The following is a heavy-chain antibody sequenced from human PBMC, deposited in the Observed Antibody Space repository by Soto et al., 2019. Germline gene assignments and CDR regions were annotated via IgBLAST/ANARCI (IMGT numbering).Heavy chain of an antibody. D-gene: IGHD6-19*01. J-gene: IGHJ6*03. CDR1: GYSFTNYG. CDR2: ISTYNGNT. V-gene: IGHV1-18*01. CDR3: ARDRGVAPPVAGNTHYYYYMDV. Sequence: QDQLVQSGVEVKKPGASVKVSCKASGYSFTNYGITWVRQAPGQGFEWMGWISTYNGNTNYAQKFQGRVTLTTDASTTTAYLGWRSLRPDDTAVYYCARDRGVAPPVAGNTHYYYYMDVWGKGTTVTVSS.